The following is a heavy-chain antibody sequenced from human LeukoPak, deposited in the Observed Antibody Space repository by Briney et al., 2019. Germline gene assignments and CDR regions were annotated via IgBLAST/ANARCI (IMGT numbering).Heavy chain of an antibody. V-gene: IGHV3-23*01. D-gene: IGHD3-22*01. Sequence: GGSLRLSCAVSGFTLSNYGTSWVRQAPGKGLEWVAGISDSGGRTNYADSVKGRFSISRDNPKNTLYLQMNSLRAEDTAVYFCAKRGVVIRVILVGFHKEANYFDSWGQGALVTVSS. CDR2: ISDSGGRT. J-gene: IGHJ4*02. CDR3: AKRGVVIRVILVGFHKEANYFDS. CDR1: GFTLSNYG.